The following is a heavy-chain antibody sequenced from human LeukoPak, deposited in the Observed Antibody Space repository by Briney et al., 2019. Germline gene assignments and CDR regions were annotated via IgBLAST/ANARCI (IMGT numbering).Heavy chain of an antibody. Sequence: TGGSLRLSCAASGFTFSDYYMSWIRQAPGKGLEWVSYISSSSSYTNYADSVKGQFTISRDNAKNSLYLQMNSLRAEDTAVYYCARDPPRAYYYDSSGYSADAFDIWGQGTMVTVSS. CDR3: ARDPPRAYYYDSSGYSADAFDI. CDR2: ISSSSSYT. D-gene: IGHD3-22*01. CDR1: GFTFSDYY. V-gene: IGHV3-11*05. J-gene: IGHJ3*02.